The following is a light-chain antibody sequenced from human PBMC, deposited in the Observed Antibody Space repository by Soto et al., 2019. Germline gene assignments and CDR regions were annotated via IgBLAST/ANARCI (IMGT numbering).Light chain of an antibody. CDR1: QAVRSNY. J-gene: IGKJ1*01. CDR2: GAS. Sequence: EIVLTQPPGTLSLSPGEKATLSCRASQAVRSNYLAWYQQKPGQAPRLVIYGASSRATGIPDRFSGSGSGTDFTLTISRLEPEDFAVYYCQQYGSWTFGQGTKVDI. CDR3: QQYGSWT. V-gene: IGKV3-20*01.